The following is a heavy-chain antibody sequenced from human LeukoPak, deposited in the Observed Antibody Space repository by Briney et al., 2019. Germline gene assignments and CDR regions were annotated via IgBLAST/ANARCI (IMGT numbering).Heavy chain of an antibody. CDR1: GFTFSSYA. CDR3: TRGDFYVGAQDY. CDR2: ISGSGGST. J-gene: IGHJ4*02. Sequence: PGGSLRLSCAASGFTFSSYAMSWVRQAPGKGLEWVSAISGSGGSTYYADSVKGRFTISRDNSKNTLYLQMNSLGAGDTAVYYCTRGDFYVGAQDYWGQGTLVAVSS. V-gene: IGHV3-23*01. D-gene: IGHD1-26*01.